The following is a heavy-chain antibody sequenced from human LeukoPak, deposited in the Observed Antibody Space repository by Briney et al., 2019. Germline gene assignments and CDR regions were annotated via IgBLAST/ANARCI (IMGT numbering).Heavy chain of an antibody. CDR3: ARDRWYDSSGTSAEAFDY. CDR2: INHSGST. V-gene: IGHV4-34*01. Sequence: SETPSLTCAVYGGSFSGYYWSWIRQPPGKGLEWIGEINHSGSTNYNPSLKSRVTISVDTSKNQFSLKLSSVTAADTAVYYCARDRWYDSSGTSAEAFDYWGQGTLVTVSS. J-gene: IGHJ4*02. D-gene: IGHD3-22*01. CDR1: GGSFSGYY.